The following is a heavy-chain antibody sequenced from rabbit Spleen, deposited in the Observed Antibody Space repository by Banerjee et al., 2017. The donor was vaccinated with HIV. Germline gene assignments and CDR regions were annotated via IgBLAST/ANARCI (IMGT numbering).Heavy chain of an antibody. D-gene: IGHD2-1*01. CDR1: GFSFSNKAV. Sequence: QEQLVESGGGLVKPGASLTLTCKASGFSFSNKAVMCWVRQAPGKGLEWIACINAVTGKAVYASWAKGRFTFSKTSSTTVTLQMTSLTVADTATYFCARGSATMTMVITGYYLNLWGQGTLVTV. J-gene: IGHJ4*01. CDR3: ARGSATMTMVITGYYLNL. CDR2: INAVTGKA. V-gene: IGHV1S45*01.